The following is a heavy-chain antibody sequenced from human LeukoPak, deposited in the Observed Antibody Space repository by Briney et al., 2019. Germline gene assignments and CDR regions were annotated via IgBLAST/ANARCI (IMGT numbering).Heavy chain of an antibody. Sequence: ASVKVSCKASGYTFIGYYMHWVRQAPGQGLEWMGWIHPTSGGTNYAQKFQGRVTMTKDTSISTAYMELSRLRSEDTAVYYCARDQFDSSGYYPLDYWGQGTLVTVSS. V-gene: IGHV1-2*02. CDR1: GYTFIGYY. CDR3: ARDQFDSSGYYPLDY. J-gene: IGHJ4*02. D-gene: IGHD3-22*01. CDR2: IHPTSGGT.